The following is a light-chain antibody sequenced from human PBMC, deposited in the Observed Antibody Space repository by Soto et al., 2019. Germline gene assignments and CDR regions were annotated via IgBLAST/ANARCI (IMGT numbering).Light chain of an antibody. Sequence: DIVMTQSPDSLAVSLGERATINCKSSQSVLYSSNNKNYLAWYQQKPGQPPKLLIYWASTRESGVPDRFSGSGSGTDFTLTISSLKAEDVAVYYCQQYYSTTLTFGGGTK. CDR3: QQYYSTTLT. CDR1: QSVLYSSNNKNY. V-gene: IGKV4-1*01. J-gene: IGKJ4*01. CDR2: WAS.